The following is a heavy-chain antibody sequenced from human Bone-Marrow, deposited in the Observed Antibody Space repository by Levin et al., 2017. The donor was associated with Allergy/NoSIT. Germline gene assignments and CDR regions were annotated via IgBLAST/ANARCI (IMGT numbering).Heavy chain of an antibody. V-gene: IGHV3-15*01. J-gene: IGHJ5*02. D-gene: IGHD1-26*01. CDR3: TTDQRYSGSYSGWFDP. CDR2: IKSKTDGGTT. Sequence: GGSLRLSCAASGFTFSNAWMSWVRQAPGKGLEWVGRIKSKTDGGTTDYAAPVKGRFTISRDDSKNTLYLQMNSLKTEDTAVYYCTTDQRYSGSYSGWFDPWGQGTLVTVSS. CDR1: GFTFSNAW.